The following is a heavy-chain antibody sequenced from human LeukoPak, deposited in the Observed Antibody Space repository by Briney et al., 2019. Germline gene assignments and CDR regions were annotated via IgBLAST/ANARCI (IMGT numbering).Heavy chain of an antibody. CDR1: GFTFSSYS. Sequence: PGGSLRLSCAASGFTFSSYSMNWVRQAPGKGLEWISYISSSSSTIYYADSVKGRFTISRDNAKNSLYLQMNSLRAEDTAVYNCAKLSGSSGSPSNWFEVWGQGTLVTVSS. J-gene: IGHJ5*02. D-gene: IGHD3-10*01. CDR2: ISSSSSTI. V-gene: IGHV3-48*01. CDR3: AKLSGSSGSPSNWFEV.